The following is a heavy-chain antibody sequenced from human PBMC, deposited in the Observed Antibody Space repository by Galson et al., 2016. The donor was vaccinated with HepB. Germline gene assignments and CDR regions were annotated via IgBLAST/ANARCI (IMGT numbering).Heavy chain of an antibody. D-gene: IGHD3-9*01. CDR1: GFTFNDYA. CDR3: TRGGGSRYIDCLSI. Sequence: SLRLSCAISGFTFNDYAMSWVRQAPGKGLEWVSGISSGGGMIYQANSVRGRFTISRNNSKDTLVLQMTSLRDDDTAVYFCTRGGGSRYIDCLSIWGQGILITVSS. V-gene: IGHV3-23*01. J-gene: IGHJ4*02. CDR2: ISSGGGMI.